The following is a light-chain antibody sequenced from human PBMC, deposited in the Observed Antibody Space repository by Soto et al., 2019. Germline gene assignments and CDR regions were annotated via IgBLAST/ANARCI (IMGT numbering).Light chain of an antibody. CDR3: PQYNTWLLT. CDR2: GAS. J-gene: IGKJ1*01. Sequence: EVVMTQSPATLSVSPGERATLSCRASQSVNANLAWYQQKPGQAPRLLIHGASNRATGIPARFSGSGFGTEVILTISSLQSEDFAVYYCPQYNTWLLTFGQGTKVEI. V-gene: IGKV3-15*01. CDR1: QSVNAN.